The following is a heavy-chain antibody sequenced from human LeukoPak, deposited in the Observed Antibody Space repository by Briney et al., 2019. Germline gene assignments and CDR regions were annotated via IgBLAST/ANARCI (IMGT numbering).Heavy chain of an antibody. J-gene: IGHJ4*02. V-gene: IGHV1-18*01. Sequence: ASVKVSSKASGYTFTSYGINWVRQAPGQGLEWMGWISAYNGNTNYAQKLQDRVSMTTDTSTSTACMELRSLRSDDTAVYYCARDSGYDSSGYYHSNFDYWGQGTLVTVSS. CDR3: ARDSGYDSSGYYHSNFDY. CDR2: ISAYNGNT. CDR1: GYTFTSYG. D-gene: IGHD3-22*01.